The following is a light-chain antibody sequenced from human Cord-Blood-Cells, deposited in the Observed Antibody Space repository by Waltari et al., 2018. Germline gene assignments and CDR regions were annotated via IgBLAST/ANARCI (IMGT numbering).Light chain of an antibody. Sequence: QSALTQPASVSGSPGQSITISGTGTSSDLGGYNYVYWYQQHPGKAPKLMIYDVSKRPSGVSNRFSGSKSGNTASLTISGLQAEDEADYYCSSYTSSSWVFGGGTKLTVL. CDR2: DVS. J-gene: IGLJ3*02. CDR1: SSDLGGYNY. V-gene: IGLV2-14*01. CDR3: SSYTSSSWV.